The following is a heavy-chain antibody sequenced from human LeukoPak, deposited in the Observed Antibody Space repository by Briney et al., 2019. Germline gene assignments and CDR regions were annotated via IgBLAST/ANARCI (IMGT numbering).Heavy chain of an antibody. Sequence: SETLSLTCAVYGGSFSGYYWSWIRQPPGKGLEWIGEINHSGSTNHNPSLKSRVTISVDTSKNQFSLKLSSVTAADTAVYYCARGIYDSSGFYYYYYYYTDVWGKGTTVTVSS. D-gene: IGHD3-22*01. CDR3: ARGIYDSSGFYYYYYYYTDV. V-gene: IGHV4-34*01. CDR2: INHSGST. J-gene: IGHJ6*03. CDR1: GGSFSGYY.